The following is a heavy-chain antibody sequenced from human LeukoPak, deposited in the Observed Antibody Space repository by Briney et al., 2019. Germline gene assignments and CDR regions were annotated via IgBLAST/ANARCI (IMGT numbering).Heavy chain of an antibody. CDR2: ISGSGGST. J-gene: IGHJ6*03. CDR3: ARGVPAASYYYYYMDV. CDR1: GFTLSSYA. Sequence: SGGSLRLSCAASGFTLSSYAMSWVRQAPGKGLEWVSAISGSGGSTYYADSVKGRFTISRDNAKNSLYLQMNSLRAEDTAVYYCARGVPAASYYYYYMDVWGKGTTVTVSS. D-gene: IGHD2-2*01. V-gene: IGHV3-23*01.